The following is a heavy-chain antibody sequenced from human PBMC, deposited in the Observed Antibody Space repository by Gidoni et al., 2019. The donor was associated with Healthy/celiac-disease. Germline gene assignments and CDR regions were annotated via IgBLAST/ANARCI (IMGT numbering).Heavy chain of an antibody. CDR1: GFTFSSYG. CDR3: ARTGSSSDYYYYYMDV. CDR2: IWYDGSNT. Sequence: QVQLVESGGGVVQPGRSLRLSCAASGFTFSSYGMHWVRQAPGKGLEWVAVIWYDGSNTYYADAVKGRFTISRDNSKNTLYLQMNSLRAEDTAVYYCARTGSSSDYYYYYMDVWGKGTTVTVSS. J-gene: IGHJ6*03. D-gene: IGHD6-6*01. V-gene: IGHV3-33*01.